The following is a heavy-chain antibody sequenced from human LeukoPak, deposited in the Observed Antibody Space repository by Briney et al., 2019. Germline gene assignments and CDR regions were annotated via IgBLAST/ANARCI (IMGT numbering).Heavy chain of an antibody. CDR3: AREVQSGSYRDDC. CDR1: GFTLSRHW. V-gene: IGHV3-74*03. J-gene: IGHJ4*02. D-gene: IGHD1-26*01. Sequence: GGSLRLSCAASGFTLSRHWMHWVRQAPGKGLVWVSRINTDGSTTTYADSVKGRFNISRDNAKNTLYLQMNSLGVEDTAVYYCAREVQSGSYRDDCWGQGTLVTVSS. CDR2: INTDGSTT.